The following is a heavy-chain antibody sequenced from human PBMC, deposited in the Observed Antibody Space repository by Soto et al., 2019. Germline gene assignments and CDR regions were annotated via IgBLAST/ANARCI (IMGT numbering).Heavy chain of an antibody. CDR1: GFTFSTYS. Sequence: PGGSLRLSCAASGFTFSTYSMNWVRQAPGKLLEWVSSISSSGDIHLAGSVKGRFTISRDNAKSSVYLQMNSLRADDTAVYYCARDRFVPPTVEWSDSWGQGALVTVSS. J-gene: IGHJ5*01. V-gene: IGHV3-21*06. CDR3: ARDRFVPPTVEWSDS. D-gene: IGHD3-3*01. CDR2: ISSSGDI.